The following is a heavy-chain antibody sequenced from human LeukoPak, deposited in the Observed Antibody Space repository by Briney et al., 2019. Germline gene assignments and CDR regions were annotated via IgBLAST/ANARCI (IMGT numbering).Heavy chain of an antibody. V-gene: IGHV3-30-3*01. Sequence: PGGSLRLSCAASEFDFSTHAMTWVRQAPGKGLEWAAVISSDGSNKYYADSVKGRFTISRDNSKNTLYMQMNSLRAEDTAVYYYVRQSSGWYHFDYWGQGTLVTVSS. CDR1: EFDFSTHA. D-gene: IGHD6-19*01. CDR3: VRQSSGWYHFDY. J-gene: IGHJ4*02. CDR2: ISSDGSNK.